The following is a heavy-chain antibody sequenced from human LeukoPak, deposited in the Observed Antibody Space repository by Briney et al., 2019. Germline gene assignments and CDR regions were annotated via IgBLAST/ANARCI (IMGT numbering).Heavy chain of an antibody. CDR1: GFTFDDYA. D-gene: IGHD1-26*01. J-gene: IGHJ4*02. CDR2: ISWDVGST. Sequence: PGGSLRLSCAAFGFTFDDYAMHWVRQAPGKGLEWVSLISWDVGSTYYADSVKGRFTISRDNSKNSLYLQMNSLRAEDTALYYCAKGAGSYYVASYFDYWGQGTLVTVSS. V-gene: IGHV3-43D*03. CDR3: AKGAGSYYVASYFDY.